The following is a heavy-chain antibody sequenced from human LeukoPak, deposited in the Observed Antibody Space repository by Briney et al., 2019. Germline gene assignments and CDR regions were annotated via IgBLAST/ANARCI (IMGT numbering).Heavy chain of an antibody. D-gene: IGHD2-2*01. CDR3: PRWGKLPPTYLPAAYY. CDR2: IYPGDSDT. Sequence: GESLKISCKGSGYSFTSYWIGWVRQMPGKGLEWMGIIYPGDSDTRYSPSFQGQVTISADKSISTAYLQWSSLKASDTAMYYCPRWGKLPPTYLPAAYYWGQGTLVTVSS. V-gene: IGHV5-51*01. CDR1: GYSFTSYW. J-gene: IGHJ4*02.